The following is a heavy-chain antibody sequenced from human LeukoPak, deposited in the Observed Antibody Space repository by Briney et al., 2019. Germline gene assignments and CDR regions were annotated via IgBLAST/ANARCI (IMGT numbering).Heavy chain of an antibody. CDR2: IYYSGST. J-gene: IGHJ4*02. CDR3: MRHEEEDGYNAKAFDF. D-gene: IGHD5-24*01. Sequence: SETLSLTCSVSGGSISSNSYYWGWIRQSPGKGLEWIGSIYYSGSTYYNPSLKSRVIMSVDTSKNQFSLRLSSVTAADTAVYFCMRHEEEDGYNAKAFDFWGQGTLVTVSS. V-gene: IGHV4-39*01. CDR1: GGSISSNSYY.